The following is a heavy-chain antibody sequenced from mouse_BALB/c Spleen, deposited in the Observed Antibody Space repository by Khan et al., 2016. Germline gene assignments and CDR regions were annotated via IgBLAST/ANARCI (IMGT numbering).Heavy chain of an antibody. CDR2: INPSTGYT. D-gene: IGHD2-3*01. CDR1: GYTFTSYW. CDR3: ARYEGGFAY. Sequence: QVQLQQSGAELAKPGASVKMSCKASGYTFTSYWMHWVKQRPGQGLEWIGYINPSTGYTEYNQKFKDKATLTADKSSSTAYMQLSSLTSEDAAVYYCARYEGGFAYWGRGTLVTVSA. V-gene: IGHV1-7*01. J-gene: IGHJ3*01.